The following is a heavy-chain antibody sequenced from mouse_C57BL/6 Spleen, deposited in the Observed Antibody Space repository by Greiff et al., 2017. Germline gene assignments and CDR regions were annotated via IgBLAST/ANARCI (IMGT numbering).Heavy chain of an antibody. CDR1: GFTFSSYG. J-gene: IGHJ2*01. CDR2: ISSGGSYT. D-gene: IGHD2-3*01. V-gene: IGHV5-6*02. CDR3: ARQWIYDGYYVDY. Sequence: DVKLVESGGDLVKPGGSLKLSCAASGFTFSSYGMSWVRQTPDKRLEWVATISSGGSYTYYPDSVKGRFTISRDNAKNTLYLQMSSLKSEDTAMYYCARQWIYDGYYVDYWGQGTTLTVSS.